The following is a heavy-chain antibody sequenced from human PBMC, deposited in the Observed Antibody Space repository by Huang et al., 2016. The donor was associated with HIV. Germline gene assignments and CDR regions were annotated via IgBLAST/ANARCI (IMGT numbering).Heavy chain of an antibody. V-gene: IGHV1-18*04. CDR1: GYTFTRSG. CDR3: ARDLSLAGTKGPIFDY. J-gene: IGHJ4*02. Sequence: QVQLVQSGAEVKKPGASVKVSCKASGYTFTRSGISWVRQAPGKGLEWMGWINGYNGDTNYAQKVQDRVTMTTDTSTTTAYMELRSLISDDTAMYYCARDLSLAGTKGPIFDYWGQGTLVTVSS. CDR2: INGYNGDT. D-gene: IGHD6-19*01.